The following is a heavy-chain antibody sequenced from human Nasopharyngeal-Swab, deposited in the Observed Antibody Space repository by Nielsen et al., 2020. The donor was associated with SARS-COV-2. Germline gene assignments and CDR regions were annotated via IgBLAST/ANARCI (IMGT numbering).Heavy chain of an antibody. CDR1: GFTFSSYG. D-gene: IGHD6-13*01. CDR2: ISYDGSNK. Sequence: GESLKISCAASGFTFSSYGMHWVRQAPGKGLEWVAVISYDGSNKYYAGSVKGRFTISRDNSKNTLYLQMNSLRAEDTAVYYCAKDEGYSSSWYDQYYYYYYGMDVWGQGTTVTVSS. V-gene: IGHV3-30*18. CDR3: AKDEGYSSSWYDQYYYYYYGMDV. J-gene: IGHJ6*02.